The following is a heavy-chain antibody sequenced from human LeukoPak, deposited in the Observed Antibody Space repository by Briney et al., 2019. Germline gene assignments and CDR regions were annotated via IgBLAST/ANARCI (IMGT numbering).Heavy chain of an antibody. CDR3: ARGASVYSDPFDY. V-gene: IGHV4-31*03. CDR2: IYYSGST. Sequence: SETLSLTCTVSGGSISSGGYYWSWIRQHPGKGLEWIGYIYYSGSTYYHPSLKSRVTISVDTSKNQFFLKLSSVTAADTAMYYCARGASVYSDPFDYWGQGTLATVSS. D-gene: IGHD3-3*01. CDR1: GGSISSGGYY. J-gene: IGHJ4*02.